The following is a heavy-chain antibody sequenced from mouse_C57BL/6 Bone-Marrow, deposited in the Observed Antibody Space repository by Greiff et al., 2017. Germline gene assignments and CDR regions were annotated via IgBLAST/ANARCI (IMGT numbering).Heavy chain of an antibody. Sequence: VQLQQSGAELARPGASVKLSCKASGYTFTSYGISWVKQRTGQGLEWIGEIYPRSGNTYYNEKFKGKATLTADKSSSTAYMELRSLTSEDSAVYFCARPYYYGSSCLAYWGQGTLVTVSA. V-gene: IGHV1-81*01. J-gene: IGHJ3*01. D-gene: IGHD1-1*01. CDR2: IYPRSGNT. CDR3: ARPYYYGSSCLAY. CDR1: GYTFTSYG.